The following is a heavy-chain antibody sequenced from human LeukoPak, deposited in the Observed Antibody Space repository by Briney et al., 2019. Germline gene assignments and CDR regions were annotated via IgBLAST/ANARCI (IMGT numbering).Heavy chain of an antibody. Sequence: PGGSLRLSCAASGFTFSSYSMNWVRQAPGKGPEWVAFIRYDGSNKYYADSVKGRFTISRDNSKNTLYLQMNSLRAEDTAVYYCAKAPPHSSGWYVFDYWGQGTLVTVSS. CDR2: IRYDGSNK. D-gene: IGHD6-19*01. CDR3: AKAPPHSSGWYVFDY. V-gene: IGHV3-30*02. J-gene: IGHJ4*02. CDR1: GFTFSSYS.